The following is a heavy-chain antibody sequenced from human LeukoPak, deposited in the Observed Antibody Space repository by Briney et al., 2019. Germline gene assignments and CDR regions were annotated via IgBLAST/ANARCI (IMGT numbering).Heavy chain of an antibody. CDR2: INHSGST. D-gene: IGHD6-13*01. Sequence: PSETLSLTCAVYGGSFSGYYWSWIRQPPGKGLEWIGEINHSGSTNYNPSLKSRVTISVDTSKNQFSLKLSSVTAADTAVYYCARVGLYSSSWYYFDYWGQGTLVTVSS. CDR1: GGSFSGYY. V-gene: IGHV4-34*01. CDR3: ARVGLYSSSWYYFDY. J-gene: IGHJ4*02.